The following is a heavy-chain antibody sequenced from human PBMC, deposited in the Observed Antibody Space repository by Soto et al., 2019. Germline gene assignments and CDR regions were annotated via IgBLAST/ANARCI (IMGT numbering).Heavy chain of an antibody. Sequence: QVQLVQSGAEVKKPGASVKVSCNASGYIFTSYDLHSVRQAPGQGLEWMGWINPFDGSRMFAQSFQGRVTMTWDTSTSTVYMELSSLRAEDTAVYYCSRVDPGETSPFDHWGQGTLVTVSS. V-gene: IGHV1-46*03. CDR3: SRVDPGETSPFDH. CDR1: GYIFTSYD. J-gene: IGHJ4*02. CDR2: INPFDGSR. D-gene: IGHD3-10*01.